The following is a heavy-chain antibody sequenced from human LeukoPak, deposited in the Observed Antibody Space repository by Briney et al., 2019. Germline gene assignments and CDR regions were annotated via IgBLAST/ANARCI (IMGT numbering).Heavy chain of an antibody. J-gene: IGHJ4*02. CDR1: GFTFSTYR. D-gene: IGHD5-12*01. V-gene: IGHV3-48*02. CDR2: ISSGSNTI. CDR3: ASHGGL. Sequence: GGSLRLSCAASGFTFSTYRMNWVRQAPGKGLEWLSYISSGSNTIFYADSVKGRFTISRDNAKNSLFLQVNSLRDEDTAVYYCASHGGLWGQGTLVTVSS.